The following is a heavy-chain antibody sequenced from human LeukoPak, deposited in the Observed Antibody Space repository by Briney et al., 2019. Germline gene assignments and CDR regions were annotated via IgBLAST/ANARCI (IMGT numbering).Heavy chain of an antibody. V-gene: IGHV3-21*01. CDR2: ISSSSSYI. D-gene: IGHD3-10*01. CDR1: GFTFSSYS. CDR3: ARSRNYYGSGSYYPYYFDY. Sequence: PGGSLRLSCAASGFTFSSYSMNWVRQAPGKGLEWVSSISSSSSYIYYADSVKGRSTISRDNAKNSLYLQMNSLRAEDTAVYYCARSRNYYGSGSYYPYYFDYWGQGTLVTVSS. J-gene: IGHJ4*02.